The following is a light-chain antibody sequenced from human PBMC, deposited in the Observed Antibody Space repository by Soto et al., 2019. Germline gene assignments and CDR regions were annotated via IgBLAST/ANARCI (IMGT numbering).Light chain of an antibody. CDR1: QSISSW. V-gene: IGKV1-12*01. Sequence: DIQMTQSPSSLSASVGDRVTITCRASQSISSWLAWYQQKPGKAPNLLIYAASNLQSGVPSRFSASGSGTDFTLTISNLQPEDFATYYCQQSHTFPITFGQGTRLEIK. CDR3: QQSHTFPIT. J-gene: IGKJ5*01. CDR2: AAS.